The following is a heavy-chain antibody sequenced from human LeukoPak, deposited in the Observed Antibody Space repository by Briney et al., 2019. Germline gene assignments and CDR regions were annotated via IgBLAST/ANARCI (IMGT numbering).Heavy chain of an antibody. D-gene: IGHD5-18*01. V-gene: IGHV4-34*01. CDR2: INHSGST. J-gene: IGHJ4*02. CDR1: GGSFSGYY. Sequence: SETLSLTCAVYGGSFSGYYWSWIRKPPGKGLEWIGEINHSGSTNYNPSLKSRVTISVDTSKNQFSLKLSSVTAADTAVYYCAGARQYSYGYLAYWGQGTLVTVSS. CDR3: AGARQYSYGYLAY.